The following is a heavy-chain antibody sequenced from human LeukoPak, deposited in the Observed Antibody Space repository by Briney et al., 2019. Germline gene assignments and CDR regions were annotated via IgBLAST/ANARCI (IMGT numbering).Heavy chain of an antibody. Sequence: GGSLRLSCAASGFTFSSYSMNWVRQAPGKGLEWVSYISSGSSTIYYADSVKGRFTISRDNAKNSLYLQMNSLRAEDTAVYYCARDNSGWYLDAFDIWGQGTMVTVSS. CDR2: ISSGSSTI. D-gene: IGHD6-19*01. CDR1: GFTFSSYS. CDR3: ARDNSGWYLDAFDI. V-gene: IGHV3-48*04. J-gene: IGHJ3*02.